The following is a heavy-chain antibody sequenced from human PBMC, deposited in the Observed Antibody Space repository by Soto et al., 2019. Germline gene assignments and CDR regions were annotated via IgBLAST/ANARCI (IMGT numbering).Heavy chain of an antibody. J-gene: IGHJ5*02. CDR1: GGSISSDY. CDR2: FYNSETT. CDR3: ARARGRDWFDP. V-gene: IGHV4-59*12. Sequence: QVQLQESGPGQVKPSETLSLTCTVSGGSISSDYWSWIRQPPGKGLEWIGYFYNSETTNYNPSLKSRVTRSVDTSMNQFSLKLNSVTAADTAVYFCARARGRDWFDPWGQGTLVTVSS.